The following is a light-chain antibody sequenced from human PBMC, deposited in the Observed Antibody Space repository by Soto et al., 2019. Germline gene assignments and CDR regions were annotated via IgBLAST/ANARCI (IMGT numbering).Light chain of an antibody. Sequence: QSALTQPASVSGSPGQSITISCTGTSSDVGSYNFVSWYQQLPGKAPKLMIYEVSNRPSGVSNRFSGSKSGNTASLTISGLQAEDDDDYYCSSYTNSSNYVFASGPKVT. CDR3: SSYTNSSNYV. J-gene: IGLJ1*01. CDR1: SSDVGSYNF. V-gene: IGLV2-14*01. CDR2: EVS.